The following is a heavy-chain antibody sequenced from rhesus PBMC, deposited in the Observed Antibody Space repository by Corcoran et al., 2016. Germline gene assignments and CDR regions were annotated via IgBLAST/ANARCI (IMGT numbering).Heavy chain of an antibody. J-gene: IGHJ4*01. CDR1: GGSISSSY. Sequence: QLQLQESGPGLVKPSETLSLPCAVSGGSISSSYWSWLRQAPGKGVEWIGDIYGIGSSTNYNTSLKSRVTLSVDTSKNQLSLKLSSVTAADTAVYYWARENPTFDYWGQGVLVTVSS. CDR2: IYGIGSST. CDR3: ARENPTFDY. V-gene: IGHV4-169*02.